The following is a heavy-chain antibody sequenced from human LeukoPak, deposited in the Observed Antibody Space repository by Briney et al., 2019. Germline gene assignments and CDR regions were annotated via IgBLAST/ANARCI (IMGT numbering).Heavy chain of an antibody. CDR1: GFTFGDYD. CDR2: IRSIGDR. D-gene: IGHD6-19*01. Sequence: GGSLRLSCAASGFTFGDYDMHWVRQATGKGPEWVSAIRSIGDRFYSGSVKGRFTISRENAKNTLYLEMNSLRVGDTAVYYCARLYSSGRYANAFDIWGQGTVVTVSS. V-gene: IGHV3-13*01. J-gene: IGHJ3*02. CDR3: ARLYSSGRYANAFDI.